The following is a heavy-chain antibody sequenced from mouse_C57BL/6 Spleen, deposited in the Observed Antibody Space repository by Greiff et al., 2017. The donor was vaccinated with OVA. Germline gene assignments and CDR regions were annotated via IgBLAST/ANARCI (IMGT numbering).Heavy chain of an antibody. D-gene: IGHD1-1*01. Sequence: VQLQQSGPVLVKPGASVKMSCKASGYTFTDYYMNWVKQSHGKSLEWIGVINPYNGGTSYNQKFKGKATLTVDKSSSTAYMELNSLTSEDSAVYYCARPDGSSFFDYWGQGTTLTVSS. CDR2: INPYNGGT. CDR3: ARPDGSSFFDY. CDR1: GYTFTDYY. J-gene: IGHJ2*01. V-gene: IGHV1-19*01.